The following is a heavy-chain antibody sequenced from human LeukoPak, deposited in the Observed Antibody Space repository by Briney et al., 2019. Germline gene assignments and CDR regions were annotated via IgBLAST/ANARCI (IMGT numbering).Heavy chain of an antibody. CDR3: ARDHEVVGGNFPFDY. D-gene: IGHD4-23*01. J-gene: IGHJ4*02. V-gene: IGHV1-18*01. CDR2: ISAYNGNT. Sequence: ASVKVSCKASGYTFTSYGISWVRQAPGQGLEWMGWISAYNGNTNYAQKLQGRVTMTTDTSTSIAYMELRSLRSDDTAVYYCARDHEVVGGNFPFDYWGQGTLVTVSS. CDR1: GYTFTSYG.